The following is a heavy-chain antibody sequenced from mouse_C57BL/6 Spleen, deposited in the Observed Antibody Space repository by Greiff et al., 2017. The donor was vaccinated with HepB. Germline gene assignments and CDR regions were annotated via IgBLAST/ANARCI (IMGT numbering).Heavy chain of an antibody. CDR3: ARLDDYGRTYAMDY. CDR1: GYTFTDYY. J-gene: IGHJ4*01. Sequence: EVQLQQSGPELVKPGASVKISCKASGYTFTDYYMNWVKQSHGKSLEWIGDINPNNGGTSYNQKFKGKATLTVDKSSSTAYMELRSLTSEDSAVYYCARLDDYGRTYAMDYWGQGTSVTVSS. D-gene: IGHD2-4*01. CDR2: INPNNGGT. V-gene: IGHV1-26*01.